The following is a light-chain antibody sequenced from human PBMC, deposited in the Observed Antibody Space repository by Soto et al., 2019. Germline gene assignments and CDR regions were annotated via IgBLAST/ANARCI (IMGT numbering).Light chain of an antibody. CDR3: SSYTSKSSLI. J-gene: IGLJ2*01. CDR2: EVR. Sequence: QSVLTQPASVSGSPGQSITISCTGTMRDVGAYNLVSWYQQHPGRAPQLIIYEVRNRPSGISFRFSGSKSGNTASLTISGLQAEDEADYYCSSYTSKSSLIFGGGTKHRP. V-gene: IGLV2-14*01. CDR1: MRDVGAYNL.